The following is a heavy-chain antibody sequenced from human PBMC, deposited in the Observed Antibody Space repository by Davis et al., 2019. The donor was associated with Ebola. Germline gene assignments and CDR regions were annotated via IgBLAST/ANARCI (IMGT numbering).Heavy chain of an antibody. V-gene: IGHV3-53*01. CDR2: IYSGGST. D-gene: IGHD6-19*01. Sequence: GESLKISCAASGFTVSSSYMSWVRQAPGKGLEWVSVIYSGGSTYHADSVKGRFTISRDNSKNTLYLQMNNLSADDTAVYYCTRDSRSSRWYSYFDYWGQGSLVTVSS. J-gene: IGHJ4*02. CDR3: TRDSRSSRWYSYFDY. CDR1: GFTVSSSY.